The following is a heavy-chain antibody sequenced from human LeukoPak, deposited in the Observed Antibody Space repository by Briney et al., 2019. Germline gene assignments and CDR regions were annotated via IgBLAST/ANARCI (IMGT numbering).Heavy chain of an antibody. J-gene: IGHJ4*02. Sequence: PGGSLRLSCAASGFTFSDYYMSWIRQAPGKGLEWVSYISSSGSTVYYADSVKGRFTISRDNAKNSLYLQMNSLRAEDTAVYYCAREPRRIAAAGDLDYWGQGTLVTVSS. CDR3: AREPRRIAAAGDLDY. D-gene: IGHD6-13*01. V-gene: IGHV3-11*01. CDR1: GFTFSDYY. CDR2: ISSSGSTV.